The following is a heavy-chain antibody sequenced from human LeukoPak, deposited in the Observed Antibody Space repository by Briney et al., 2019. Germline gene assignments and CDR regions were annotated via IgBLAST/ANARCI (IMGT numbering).Heavy chain of an antibody. CDR2: VNPNSGNT. V-gene: IGHV1-8*02. CDR3: ARGGAAASFDY. Sequence: ASVKVSCKASGYTFTGYYMHWVRQATGQGLEWMGWVNPNSGNTGYAQKFQGRVTMTRNTSISTAYMELSSLRSEDTAVYYCARGGAAASFDYWGQGTLVTVSS. J-gene: IGHJ4*02. D-gene: IGHD2-2*01. CDR1: GYTFTGYY.